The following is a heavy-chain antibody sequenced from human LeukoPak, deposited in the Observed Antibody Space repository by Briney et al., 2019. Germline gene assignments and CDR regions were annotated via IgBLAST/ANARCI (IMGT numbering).Heavy chain of an antibody. CDR2: INPNSGGT. Sequence: ASVKVSCRASGYTFTGYYMHWVRQAPGQGLEWMGRINPNSGGTNYAQKFQGRVTMTRDTSISTAYMELSRLRSDDTAVYYCARGSSGWYSLYDYWGQGTLVTVSS. CDR3: ARGSSGWYSLYDY. CDR1: GYTFTGYY. D-gene: IGHD6-19*01. J-gene: IGHJ4*02. V-gene: IGHV1-2*06.